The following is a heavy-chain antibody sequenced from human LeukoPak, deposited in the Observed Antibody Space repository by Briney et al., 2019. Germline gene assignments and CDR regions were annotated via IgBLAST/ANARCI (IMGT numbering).Heavy chain of an antibody. CDR1: GYTFTSYG. CDR3: ATRAMIVVADNWFDP. D-gene: IGHD3-22*01. CDR2: FDPEDGET. J-gene: IGHJ5*02. Sequence: ASVKVSCKASGYTFTSYGISWVRQAPGKGLEWMGGFDPEDGETIYAQKFQGRVTMTEDTSTDTAYMELSSLRSEDTAVYYCATRAMIVVADNWFDPWGQGTLVTVSS. V-gene: IGHV1-24*01.